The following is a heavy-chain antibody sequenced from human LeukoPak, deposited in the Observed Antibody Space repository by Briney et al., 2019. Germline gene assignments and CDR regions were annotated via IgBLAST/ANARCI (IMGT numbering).Heavy chain of an antibody. CDR2: FDPEDGET. D-gene: IGHD3-22*01. CDR3: ATGDSSYSGFDY. V-gene: IGHV1-24*01. CDR1: GYTFTGYY. J-gene: IGHJ4*02. Sequence: GASVKVSCKASGYTFTGYYMHWVRQAPGKGLEWMGGFDPEDGETIYAQKFQGRVTMTEDTSTDTAYMELSSLRSEDTAVYYCATGDSSYSGFDYWGQGTLVTVSS.